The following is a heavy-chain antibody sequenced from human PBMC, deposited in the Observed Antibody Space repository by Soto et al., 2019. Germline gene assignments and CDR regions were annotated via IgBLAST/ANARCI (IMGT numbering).Heavy chain of an antibody. J-gene: IGHJ3*02. CDR2: ITADGGT. Sequence: EVQVLESGGGLVQPGGSLRLSCEGSGFTVSSHAMTWIHQAPGKGPEWVSTITADGGTYYADSVKGRFAMSRDTSESTLYLKITSLGAEDTAAYYCARHVYCSGGSCQYDAFAIRGQGTMVTVSS. D-gene: IGHD2-15*01. V-gene: IGHV3-23*01. CDR1: GFTVSSHA. CDR3: ARHVYCSGGSCQYDAFAI.